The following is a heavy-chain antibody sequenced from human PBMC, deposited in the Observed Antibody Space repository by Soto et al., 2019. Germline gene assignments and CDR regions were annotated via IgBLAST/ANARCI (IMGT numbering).Heavy chain of an antibody. CDR2: INPYNGNR. V-gene: IGHV1-18*01. CDR3: ARDRLRGYDSSGFYS. Sequence: QVQLVQSGGELRKPGASVKVSCEAPGYSFRSYGINWVRQAPGQGLEWMGWINPYNGNRNYAQKFEDRITMTTDTSTNTVYMELRSLRSDDTAVYYCARDRLRGYDSSGFYSWGQGTLVIVSS. CDR1: GYSFRSYG. D-gene: IGHD3-22*01. J-gene: IGHJ5*02.